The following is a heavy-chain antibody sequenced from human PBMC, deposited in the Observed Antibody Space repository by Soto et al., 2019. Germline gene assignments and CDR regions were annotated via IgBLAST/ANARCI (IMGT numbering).Heavy chain of an antibody. Sequence: GGSLRLSCAASGFTFSDYYMSWIRQAPGKGLEWVSYISSSSSYTNYADSVKGRFTISRDNAKNSLYLQMNSLRAEDTAVYYCARYHEYCSGGSCSNWFDPWGQGTLVTVSS. V-gene: IGHV3-11*03. J-gene: IGHJ5*02. CDR3: ARYHEYCSGGSCSNWFDP. CDR2: ISSSSSYT. CDR1: GFTFSDYY. D-gene: IGHD2-15*01.